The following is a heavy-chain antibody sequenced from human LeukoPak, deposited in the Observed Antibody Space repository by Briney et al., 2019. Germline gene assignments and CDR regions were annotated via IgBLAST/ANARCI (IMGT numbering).Heavy chain of an antibody. CDR1: GGSISSTSYF. CDR3: TSLDLRQSYYVDY. Sequence: SETLSLTCTVSGGSISSTSYFWGWIRQPPGKGLEWIGTIYYSGSTYNPSLKSRVTISVDTSKNQFSLKLSSVTAADSAVYYCTSLDLRQSYYVDYWGQGTLVTVSS. J-gene: IGHJ4*02. V-gene: IGHV4-39*01. D-gene: IGHD3-10*01. CDR2: IYYSGST.